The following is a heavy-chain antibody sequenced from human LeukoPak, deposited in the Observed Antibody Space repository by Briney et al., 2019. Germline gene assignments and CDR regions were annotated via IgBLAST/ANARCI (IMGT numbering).Heavy chain of an antibody. Sequence: GSLRLSCEGSGFTFSNYWMTWVRQAPETGLEWVANIKPSGSEKHYADSVEGRFTISRDNAKNSLYLQMNSLRAEDTAVYYCARDLDTYVVLTAYDTFDIWGQGTMVTVSS. CDR1: GFTFSNYW. CDR2: IKPSGSEK. D-gene: IGHD2-21*02. J-gene: IGHJ3*02. V-gene: IGHV3-7*01. CDR3: ARDLDTYVVLTAYDTFDI.